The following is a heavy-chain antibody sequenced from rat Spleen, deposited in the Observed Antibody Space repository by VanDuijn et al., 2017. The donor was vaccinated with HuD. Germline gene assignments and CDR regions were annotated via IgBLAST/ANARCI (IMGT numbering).Heavy chain of an antibody. CDR2: ISYDGGST. Sequence: EVQLVESGGGLVQPGRSMKLSCSASGFTFSDYGMAWVFQAPTKGLEWVASISYDGGSTYYRDSVKGRFTISRDNAKSTLYLQMESLRSEDTATYYCVKDLDYSGGNWFGYWGQGTLVTVSS. V-gene: IGHV5-20*01. CDR1: GFTFSDYG. J-gene: IGHJ3*01. CDR3: VKDLDYSGGNWFGY. D-gene: IGHD1-1*01.